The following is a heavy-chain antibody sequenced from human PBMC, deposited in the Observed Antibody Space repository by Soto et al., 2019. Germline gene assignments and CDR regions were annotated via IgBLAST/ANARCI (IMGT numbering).Heavy chain of an antibody. D-gene: IGHD4-17*01. CDR1: GFTFSSYS. Sequence: GGSLRLSCAASGFTFSSYSMNWVRQAPGKGLEWVSSISSSSSYIYYADSVKGRFTISRDNAKNSLYLQMNSLRAEDTAVYYCARRDDYGDNTPLDYWGQGTLVTVSS. CDR3: ARRDDYGDNTPLDY. V-gene: IGHV3-21*01. J-gene: IGHJ4*02. CDR2: ISSSSSYI.